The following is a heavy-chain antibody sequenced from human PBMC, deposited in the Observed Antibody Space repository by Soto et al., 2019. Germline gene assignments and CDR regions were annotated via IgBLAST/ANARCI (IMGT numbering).Heavy chain of an antibody. V-gene: IGHV4-30-4*01. Sequence: PSETLSLTCTVSGASLDSTNYYWIWIRQPPGKGLEWIGYIYYGGITYYNPSLKSRLTMSRDTSKNQFSLRLTSVTAADTAVYFCAREIESYHSGGYYYYYFESWGQGTLVTVSS. CDR1: GASLDSTNYY. J-gene: IGHJ4*02. CDR2: IYYGGIT. D-gene: IGHD3-22*01. CDR3: AREIESYHSGGYYYYYFES.